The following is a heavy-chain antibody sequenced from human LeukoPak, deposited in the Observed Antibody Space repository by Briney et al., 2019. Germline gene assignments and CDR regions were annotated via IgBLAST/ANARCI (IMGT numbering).Heavy chain of an antibody. CDR3: ARARGGSYYNY. Sequence: ASVKVSCKASGYTFTSYGISWVRQAPGQGLEWMGWINPNSGGTNYAQKFQGRVTMTRDTSISTAYMELSRLRSDDTAVYYCARARGGSYYNYWGQGTLVTVSS. J-gene: IGHJ4*02. V-gene: IGHV1-2*02. D-gene: IGHD1-26*01. CDR2: INPNSGGT. CDR1: GYTFTSYG.